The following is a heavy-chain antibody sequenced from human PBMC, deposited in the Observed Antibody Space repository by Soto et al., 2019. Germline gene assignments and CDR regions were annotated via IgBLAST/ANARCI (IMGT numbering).Heavy chain of an antibody. D-gene: IGHD6-6*01. CDR2: IYYNGDT. J-gene: IGHJ6*02. V-gene: IGHV4-31*03. CDR3: ARRGGSSSGYYYYAMDV. CDR1: SGSMNSCGYY. Sequence: QVQLQESGPGLVKPSQTLSLTCSVSSGSMNSCGYYWSWIRQHPGKGLEGIGYIYYNGDTYYNPSLKSRVTISVDTSRNHFSLNLTSVTAADTAVYYCARRGGSSSGYYYYAMDVWGQGTTFTVSS.